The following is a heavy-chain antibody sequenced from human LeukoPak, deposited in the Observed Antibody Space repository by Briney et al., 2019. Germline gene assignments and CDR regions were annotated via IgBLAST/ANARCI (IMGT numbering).Heavy chain of an antibody. CDR1: GFTFSSYS. J-gene: IGHJ4*02. CDR3: AKDSGSGSYYY. D-gene: IGHD3-10*01. CDR2: ISSSSSYI. V-gene: IGHV3-21*04. Sequence: GGSLRLSCAASGFTFSSYSMNWVRQAPGKGLEWVSSISSSSSYIYYADSVKGRFTISRDNAKNSLYLQMNSLRAEDTAVYYCAKDSGSGSYYYWGQGTLVTVSS.